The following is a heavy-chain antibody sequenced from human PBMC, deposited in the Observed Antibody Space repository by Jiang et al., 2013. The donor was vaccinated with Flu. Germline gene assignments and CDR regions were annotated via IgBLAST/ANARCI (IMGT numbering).Heavy chain of an antibody. CDR3: ARKFEYSSSHPPYYYYGMDV. Sequence: GAEVKKPGSSVKVSCKASGGTFSSYAISWVRQAPGQGLEWMGGIIPIFGTANYAQKFQGRVTITADESTSTAYMELSSLRSEDTAVYYCARKFEYSSSHPPYYYYGMDVWGQGTTVTVSS. V-gene: IGHV1-69*01. D-gene: IGHD6-6*01. J-gene: IGHJ6*02. CDR1: GGTFSSYA. CDR2: IIPIFGTA.